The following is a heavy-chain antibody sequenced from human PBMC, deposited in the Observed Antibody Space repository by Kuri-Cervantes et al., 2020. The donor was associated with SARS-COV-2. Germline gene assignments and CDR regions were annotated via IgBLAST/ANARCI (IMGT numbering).Heavy chain of an antibody. CDR1: GGSVSSGSYY. V-gene: IGHV4-61*01. CDR3: ARYTRAMIVVVTGARAFDI. J-gene: IGHJ3*02. CDR2: IYYSGST. D-gene: IGHD3-22*01. Sequence: GSLRLSCTVSGGSVSSGSYYWSWIRQPPGKGLEWIGYIYYSGSTNYNPSLKSRVTISVDTSKNQFSLKLSSVTAADTAVYYCARYTRAMIVVVTGARAFDIWGQGTMVTV.